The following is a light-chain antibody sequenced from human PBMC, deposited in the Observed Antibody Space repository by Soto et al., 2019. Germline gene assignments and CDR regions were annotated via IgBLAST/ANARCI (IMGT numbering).Light chain of an antibody. CDR2: NVT. Sequence: QSELTQPAYVSGSPGQSSTISCSGNAVSYQLVSWYQQQPGKAPKLILYNVTRRPSGVSNRFSGFKSGTTASLKITGLQAEDEADYYCCSFVGVTNDVFGNGTKVTVL. CDR3: CSFVGVTNDV. CDR1: GNAVSYQL. V-gene: IGLV2-23*02. J-gene: IGLJ1*01.